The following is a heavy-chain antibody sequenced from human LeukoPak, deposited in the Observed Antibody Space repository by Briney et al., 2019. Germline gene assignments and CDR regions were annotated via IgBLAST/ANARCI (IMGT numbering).Heavy chain of an antibody. J-gene: IGHJ4*02. Sequence: GGSLRLSCAASGFTFDDYAMHWVWQAPGKGLEWVSGISWNSGSIGYADSVKGRFTISRDNAKNSLYLQMNSLRAEDTALYYCAKDRGYSYDGVDYWGQGTLVTVSS. D-gene: IGHD5-18*01. V-gene: IGHV3-9*01. CDR3: AKDRGYSYDGVDY. CDR1: GFTFDDYA. CDR2: ISWNSGSI.